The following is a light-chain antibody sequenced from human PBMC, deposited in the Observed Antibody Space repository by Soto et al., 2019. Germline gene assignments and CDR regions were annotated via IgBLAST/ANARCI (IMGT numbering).Light chain of an antibody. V-gene: IGLV2-11*01. J-gene: IGLJ3*02. Sequence: QSALTQPRSVSGSPGQSVTISCTGTSSDVGAYNYVSWYQQHPGKAPKLMISDVSKRPSGVPDRFSGSKSGNTASLTISGLQAEDEADYYCCSYAASTTPLFGGGTKVTVL. CDR1: SSDVGAYNY. CDR3: CSYAASTTPL. CDR2: DVS.